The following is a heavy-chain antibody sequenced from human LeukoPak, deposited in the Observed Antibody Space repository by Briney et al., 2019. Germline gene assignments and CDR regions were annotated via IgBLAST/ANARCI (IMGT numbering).Heavy chain of an antibody. CDR2: ISGSGGST. V-gene: IGHV3-23*01. D-gene: IGHD3-10*01. J-gene: IGHJ6*03. CDR1: GFTFSSYG. CDR3: AKAADGSGPYYYYYYMDV. Sequence: GGSRRLSCAASGFTFSSYGMSWVRQAPGKGLEWVSAISGSGGSTYYADSVKGRFTISRDNSKNTLYLQMNSLRAEDTAVYYCAKAADGSGPYYYYYYMDVWGKGTTVTISS.